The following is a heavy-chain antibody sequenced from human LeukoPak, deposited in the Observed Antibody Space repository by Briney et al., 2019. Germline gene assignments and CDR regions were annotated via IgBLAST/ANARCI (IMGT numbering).Heavy chain of an antibody. CDR2: MNPNSGHT. Sequence: ASVKVSCKASGYTFTSYDINWVRQATGQGLEWMGWMNPNSGHTGYEQKFQGRVTMTRNNSISTAYMELSSLRSEDTAVYYCARASAGFDPWGQGTLVTVSS. J-gene: IGHJ5*02. CDR3: ARASAGFDP. V-gene: IGHV1-8*01. CDR1: GYTFTSYD.